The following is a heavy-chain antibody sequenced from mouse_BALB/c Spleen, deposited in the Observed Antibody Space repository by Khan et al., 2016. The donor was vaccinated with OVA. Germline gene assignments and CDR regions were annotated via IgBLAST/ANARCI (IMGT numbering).Heavy chain of an antibody. CDR1: GYTFTTYW. CDR2: INPTSGYT. Sequence: QVQLKQSWAELAKPGASVKMSCKASGYTFTTYWMHWVKQRPGQGLEWIGYINPTSGYTDYNDKFKDRATLSADKSSSTAYMQLNSLTSEDSAVYYCTRDRIDYWGQGTTLTVSS. V-gene: IGHV1-7*01. J-gene: IGHJ2*01. CDR3: TRDRIDY.